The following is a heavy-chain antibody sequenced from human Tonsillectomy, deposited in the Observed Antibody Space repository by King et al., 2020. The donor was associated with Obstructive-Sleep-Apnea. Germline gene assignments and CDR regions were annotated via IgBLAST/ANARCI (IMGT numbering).Heavy chain of an antibody. D-gene: IGHD3-9*01. J-gene: IGHJ4*02. CDR1: GYTFTSYD. CDR3: ARGHKTTDDILTAYYTPYF. Sequence: VQLVQSGAEVKKPGASVKVSCKASGYTFTSYDINWVRQATGQGLEWMGWMNPNSGNTGYAQNFQGRVTMTRNTSINTAYMELSSLRSEDTAVYYCARGHKTTDDILTAYYTPYFWGQGTLVTVSS. CDR2: MNPNSGNT. V-gene: IGHV1-8*01.